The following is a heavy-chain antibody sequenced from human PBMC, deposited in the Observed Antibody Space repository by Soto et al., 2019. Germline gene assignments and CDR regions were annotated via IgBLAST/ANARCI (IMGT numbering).Heavy chain of an antibody. CDR1: GFTFSTYS. CDR2: ISSSSSTI. D-gene: IGHD3-22*01. Sequence: GGSLRLSCAASGFTFSTYSMNWVRQAPGKGLEWVSYISSSSSTIFYTDSVKGRFTVSRDNAKNSLYLQMNSLRAEDTAVYYCESPTYYYDSSGPTAYWGQGTLVTVSS. V-gene: IGHV3-48*01. J-gene: IGHJ4*02. CDR3: ESPTYYYDSSGPTAY.